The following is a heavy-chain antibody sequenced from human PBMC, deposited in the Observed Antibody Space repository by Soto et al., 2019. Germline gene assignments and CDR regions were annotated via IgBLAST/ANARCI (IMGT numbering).Heavy chain of an antibody. J-gene: IGHJ5*02. D-gene: IGHD3-9*01. CDR3: ARSDQNYDMLTGYSIGNWFDP. V-gene: IGHV4-59*01. CDR2: IYYSGST. Sequence: SETLSLTCTVSGDSISNYYWSWIRQPPGKGLEWIGYIYYSGSTNYNPSLKSRVTISVDTSKNQFSLKLSSVTAADTAVYYCARSDQNYDMLTGYSIGNWFDPWGQGTLVTVSS. CDR1: GDSISNYY.